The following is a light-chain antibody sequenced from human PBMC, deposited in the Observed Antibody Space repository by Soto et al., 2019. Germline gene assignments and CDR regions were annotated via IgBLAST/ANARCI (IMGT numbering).Light chain of an antibody. V-gene: IGLV1-40*01. CDR2: GNI. CDR1: SSNIGAGYD. J-gene: IGLJ3*02. CDR3: QSYDSSLSGSV. Sequence: QLVLTQPPSVSGAPGQRVTISCTGSSSNIGAGYDVHWYQQFPGTAPKLLIYGNIDRPSGVPDRFSGSKSGTSASLAITGLQAEDEADYYCQSYDSSLSGSVFGGGTQLTVL.